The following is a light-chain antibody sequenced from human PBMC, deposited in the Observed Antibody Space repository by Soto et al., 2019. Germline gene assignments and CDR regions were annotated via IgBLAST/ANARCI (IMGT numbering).Light chain of an antibody. J-gene: IGKJ1*01. Sequence: DIQLTQSPSFLSASIGDRVTFTCRASQGISSFLAWYQHTPGKAPKLLIYAASTLQSGVPSRFSGSGSGREFTLTISSLQPEDFATDYCQQLSGYPWTFGQGTRWIS. CDR3: QQLSGYPWT. CDR2: AAS. CDR1: QGISSF. V-gene: IGKV1-9*01.